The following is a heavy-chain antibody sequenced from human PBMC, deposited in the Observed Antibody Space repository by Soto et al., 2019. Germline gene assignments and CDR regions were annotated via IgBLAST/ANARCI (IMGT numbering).Heavy chain of an antibody. D-gene: IGHD4-17*01. V-gene: IGHV4-39*01. J-gene: IGHJ6*03. CDR1: GSSISSSSYY. CDR2: IYYSGST. CDR3: ARPTTVTTGYYYYYMDV. Sequence: PSETLSLTCTVSGSSISSSSYYWGWIRQPPGKGLEWIGSIYYSGSTYYNPSLKSRVTISVDTSKNQFSLKLSSVTAADTAVYYCARPTTVTTGYYYYYMDVWGKGTTVTVS.